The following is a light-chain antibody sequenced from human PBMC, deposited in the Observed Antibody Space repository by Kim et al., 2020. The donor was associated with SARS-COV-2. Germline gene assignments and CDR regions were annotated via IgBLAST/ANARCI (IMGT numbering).Light chain of an antibody. CDR1: SSDVASYNL. CDR2: EVT. V-gene: IGLV2-23*02. CDR3: CSYGDRSTLV. J-gene: IGLJ2*01. Sequence: GQSITISCNGTSSDVASYNLVTWYQQLPGKVPKLIIYEVTKRPSGVSNRFSGYKSGNTASLTISGLQAEDEADYYCCSYGDRSTLVFGGGTQLTVL.